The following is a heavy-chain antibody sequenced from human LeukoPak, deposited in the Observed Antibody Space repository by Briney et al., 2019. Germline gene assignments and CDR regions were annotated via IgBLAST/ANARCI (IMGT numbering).Heavy chain of an antibody. D-gene: IGHD5-24*01. CDR2: INHSGST. V-gene: IGHV4-34*01. CDR1: GGSFSGYY. CDR3: ARKVATTPYYFDY. J-gene: IGHJ4*02. Sequence: SETLSLTCAVYGGSFSGYYWSWIRQPPGKGLEWIGEINHSGSTNYNPSLKSRVTISVDRSKNQFSLKPTSVTAADTAVYYCARKVATTPYYFDYWGQGTLVTVSS.